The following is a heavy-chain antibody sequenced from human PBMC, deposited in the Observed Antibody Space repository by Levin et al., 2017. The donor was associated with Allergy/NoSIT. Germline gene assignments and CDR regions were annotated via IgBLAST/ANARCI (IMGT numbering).Heavy chain of an antibody. Sequence: SETLSLTCTVSGGSITTYYWSWIRQPPGEGLEWIGYFSYSGSTNYNPSLKSRVTIVVDTSKNQFSLRLSSVTAADTAVYYCARSIGAAAAGDYWGPGTLVTVSS. CDR1: GGSITTYY. D-gene: IGHD6-13*01. CDR3: ARSIGAAAAGDY. J-gene: IGHJ4*02. V-gene: IGHV4-59*01. CDR2: FSYSGST.